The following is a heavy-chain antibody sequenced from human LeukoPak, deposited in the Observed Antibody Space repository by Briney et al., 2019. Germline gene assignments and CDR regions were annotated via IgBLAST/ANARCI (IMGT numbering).Heavy chain of an antibody. CDR3: AKSASSGWYQDAFDI. J-gene: IGHJ3*02. V-gene: IGHV3-7*03. Sequence: PGGSLRLSCAASGFTFSSYWMSWVRQAPGKGLEWVANIKQDGSEKYYVDSVKGRFTISRDNAKNSLYLQMNSLRAEDMALYYCAKSASSGWYQDAFDIWGQGTMVTVSS. CDR1: GFTFSSYW. D-gene: IGHD6-19*01. CDR2: IKQDGSEK.